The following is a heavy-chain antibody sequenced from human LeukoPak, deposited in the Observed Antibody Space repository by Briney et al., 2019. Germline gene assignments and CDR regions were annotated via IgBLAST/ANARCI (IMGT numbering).Heavy chain of an antibody. CDR2: IIPVLGVS. CDR3: ATSPGLAGGPHTENSFDY. Sequence: ASVKVSCKASGGSFSNYVITWVRQAPGQGLEWMGRIIPVLGVSNFAQKFQGRVTITADKSTNTAHMELSRLESGDTAVYYCATSPGLAGGPHTENSFDYWGQGTLVTVSS. CDR1: GGSFSNYV. D-gene: IGHD2/OR15-2a*01. J-gene: IGHJ4*02. V-gene: IGHV1-69*04.